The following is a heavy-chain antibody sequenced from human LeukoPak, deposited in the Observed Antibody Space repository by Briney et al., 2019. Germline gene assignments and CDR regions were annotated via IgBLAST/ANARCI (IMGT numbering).Heavy chain of an antibody. J-gene: IGHJ4*02. V-gene: IGHV3-23*01. CDR2: ISGSGGRT. Sequence: GGSLRLSCAASGFTFSSYAMSWVRQAPGKGLEWVSAISGSGGRTYYADSVKGRFTISRDNSKNTLYLQMNSLRADDTAVYYCAKGRRSYGCLDYWGQGTLVTVSS. CDR3: AKGRRSYGCLDY. D-gene: IGHD5-18*01. CDR1: GFTFSSYA.